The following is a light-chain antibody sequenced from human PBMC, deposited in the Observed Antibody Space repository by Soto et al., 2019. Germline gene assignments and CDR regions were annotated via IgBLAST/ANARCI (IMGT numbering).Light chain of an antibody. CDR2: NND. J-gene: IGLJ3*02. Sequence: QSVLTQPPSASGTPGQKVTISCSGATSDIGSNTIHWYRHLPGSGPPLVVFNNDQRPSGVPDRISGSKTATSASLAISGLQSEDEADYYCQSYDSSLSGSWVFGGGTKLTVL. V-gene: IGLV1-44*01. CDR3: QSYDSSLSGSWV. CDR1: TSDIGSNT.